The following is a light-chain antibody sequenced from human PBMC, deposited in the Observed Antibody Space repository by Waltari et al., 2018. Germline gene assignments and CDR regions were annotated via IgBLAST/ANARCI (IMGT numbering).Light chain of an antibody. CDR2: MAS. CDR1: PSVGTW. J-gene: IGKJ2*01. V-gene: IGKV1-5*03. CDR3: QQYSSFST. Sequence: DIQMTQSPSTPSASVGDRVTIACRASPSVGTWLAWYQQKPGKAPKLLIYMASSFDSGVPSRFSRSASGTDFTLTISSLQPDDFATYSCQQYSSFSTFGQGTK.